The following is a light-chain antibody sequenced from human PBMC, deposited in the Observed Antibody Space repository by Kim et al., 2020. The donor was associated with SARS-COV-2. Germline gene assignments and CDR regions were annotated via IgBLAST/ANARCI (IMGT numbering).Light chain of an antibody. V-gene: IGKV3-20*01. CDR3: QQYGSAYT. CDR1: QRITNSY. J-gene: IGKJ2*01. Sequence: EIVLTQSPGTLSLSPGDRASLSCRATQRITNSYLAWYQQKPGQAPRLLIHRASARATGIPDRFSGSESGTDFTLTISRLEPEDFAVYYCQQYGSAYTFGQGTRLEL. CDR2: RAS.